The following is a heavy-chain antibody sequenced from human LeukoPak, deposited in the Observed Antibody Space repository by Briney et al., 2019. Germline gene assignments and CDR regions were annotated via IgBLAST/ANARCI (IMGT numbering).Heavy chain of an antibody. CDR2: ISSSGSTI. J-gene: IGHJ4*02. D-gene: IGHD2-2*01. CDR3: ARDYPYQLLFN. Sequence: PGGSLRLSCAASGFTFSSYSMNWVRQAPGKGLEWVSYISSSGSTIYYADSVKGRFTISRDNAKNSLYLQMNSLRAEDTAVYYCARDYPYQLLFNWGQGTLVTVSS. CDR1: GFTFSSYS. V-gene: IGHV3-48*01.